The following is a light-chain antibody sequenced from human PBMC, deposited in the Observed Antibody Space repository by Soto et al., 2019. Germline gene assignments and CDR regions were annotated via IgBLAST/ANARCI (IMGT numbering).Light chain of an antibody. J-gene: IGKJ4*01. CDR1: QSVSSSY. Sequence: EIVLTQSPGTLSLSPGERATLSCRASQSVSSSYLAWYQQKPGQAPRLLIYGASSRATGIPDRFSGSGSGTDLTLTISRPEPEDFAVYYCQQYGSSSLTFGGGTKVEIK. CDR2: GAS. CDR3: QQYGSSSLT. V-gene: IGKV3-20*01.